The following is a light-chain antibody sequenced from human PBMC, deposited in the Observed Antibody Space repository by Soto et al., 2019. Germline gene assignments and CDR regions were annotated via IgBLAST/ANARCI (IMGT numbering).Light chain of an antibody. CDR2: DAS. Sequence: DIQMTQSPSTLSASVGDRVTINCRASQSISSWLAWYQQKPGKAPKLLIYDASSLESGVPSRFSGSGSGTEFTLTISSLQPDDFATYYCQQYNSYPWTFGQGTKVYIK. J-gene: IGKJ1*01. V-gene: IGKV1-5*01. CDR3: QQYNSYPWT. CDR1: QSISSW.